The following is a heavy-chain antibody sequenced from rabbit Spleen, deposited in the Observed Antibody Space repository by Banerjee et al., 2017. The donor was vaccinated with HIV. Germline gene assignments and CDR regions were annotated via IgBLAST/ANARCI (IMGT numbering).Heavy chain of an antibody. D-gene: IGHD1-1*01. Sequence: QEQLVESGGGLVKPEGSLTLTCTASGFSFSSSYWICWVRQAPGKGLEWIGYIDLVFGTTYYATWANGRFTISSHNAQNTLYLQLNSLTAADTATYFCVRGASSSGYYSLWGPGTLVTVS. CDR3: VRGASSSGYYSL. CDR2: IDLVFGTT. V-gene: IGHV1S45*01. J-gene: IGHJ4*01. CDR1: GFSFSSSYW.